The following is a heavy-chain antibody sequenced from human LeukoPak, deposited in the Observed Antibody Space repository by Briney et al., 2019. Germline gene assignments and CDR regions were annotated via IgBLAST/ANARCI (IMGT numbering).Heavy chain of an antibody. Sequence: GGSLRLSCAASGFTFDDYAMHWVRQAPGKGLEWVSGISWNSGSIGYADSVKGRFTISRDNAKNSLYLQMNSLRAEDTALYYCAKAPYCSSTSCYSYYFDYWGQGTLVTVSS. CDR1: GFTFDDYA. J-gene: IGHJ4*02. V-gene: IGHV3-9*01. CDR3: AKAPYCSSTSCYSYYFDY. CDR2: ISWNSGSI. D-gene: IGHD2-2*01.